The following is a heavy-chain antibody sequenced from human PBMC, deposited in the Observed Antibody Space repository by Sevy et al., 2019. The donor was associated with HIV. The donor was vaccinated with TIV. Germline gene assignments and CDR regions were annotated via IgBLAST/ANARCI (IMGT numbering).Heavy chain of an antibody. CDR3: ARGPLFGYDILTGYYDY. Sequence: GGSLRLSCAASGFTFSSYAMHWVRQAPGKGLEWVAVISYDGSNKYYADSVKGRFTISGDNSKNTLYLQMNSLRAEDTAVYYCARGPLFGYDILTGYYDYWGQGTLVTVSS. J-gene: IGHJ4*02. D-gene: IGHD3-9*01. V-gene: IGHV3-30-3*01. CDR1: GFTFSSYA. CDR2: ISYDGSNK.